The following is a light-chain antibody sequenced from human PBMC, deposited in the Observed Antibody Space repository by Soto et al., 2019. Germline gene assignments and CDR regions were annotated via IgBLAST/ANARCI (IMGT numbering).Light chain of an antibody. CDR2: GNT. V-gene: IGLV1-40*01. Sequence: QSVLTQPPSMSGAPGQRVTISCTGSSSNIGAGYNVHWYQLLPGTAPKLLIYGNTNRPSGVPDRFSGSKSGTSASLAITGLRAEDEADYYCQSYDSSLNGWVFGGGTKLTVL. CDR3: QSYDSSLNGWV. J-gene: IGLJ3*02. CDR1: SSNIGAGYN.